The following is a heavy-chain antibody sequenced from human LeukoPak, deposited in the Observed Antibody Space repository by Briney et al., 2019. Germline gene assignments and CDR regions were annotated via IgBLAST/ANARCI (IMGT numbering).Heavy chain of an antibody. CDR2: INPNSGGT. V-gene: IGHV1-2*02. J-gene: IGHJ4*02. CDR1: GYTFTGYY. D-gene: IGHD4-17*01. Sequence: GASVKVSCKASGYTFTGYYMHWVRQAPGQGLEWMGWINPNSGGTNYAQKFQGRVTMTRDTSISTAYMELSRLRSDDTAVYYCARMSHDYGDYDIDYWGQGTLVTVSS. CDR3: ARMSHDYGDYDIDY.